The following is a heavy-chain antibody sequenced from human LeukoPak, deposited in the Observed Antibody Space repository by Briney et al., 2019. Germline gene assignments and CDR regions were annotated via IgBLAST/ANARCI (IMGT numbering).Heavy chain of an antibody. V-gene: IGHV3-23*01. CDR3: AKGNGVCYTEGCYYAMNV. Sequence: GGSLTLSCTASGFSFSRHAMNWLRQAPGKGLEWVSVLSGSGGNTFYADSVKGRFTISRDNSKNTVYLQMNGLRVEDTAVYYCAKGNGVCYTEGCYYAMNVWGQETTVTVSS. D-gene: IGHD2-8*01. CDR1: GFSFSRHA. CDR2: LSGSGGNT. J-gene: IGHJ6*02.